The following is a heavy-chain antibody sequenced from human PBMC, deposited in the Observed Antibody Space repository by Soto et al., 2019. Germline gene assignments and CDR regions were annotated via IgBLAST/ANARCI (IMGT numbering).Heavy chain of an antibody. Sequence: QVQLVESGGGVVQPGRSLRLSCKGSGFTFSSYGMHWGRLTPGKGLEWVAVIWYDGSNKYYADSVKGRFTISRDNSKNTLYLQMNSLSAEDTAVYYSARDPCSGLLATPCAFDIWGQGTMVTVSS. J-gene: IGHJ3*02. CDR1: GFTFSSYG. CDR2: IWYDGSNK. CDR3: ARDPCSGLLATPCAFDI. D-gene: IGHD2-15*01. V-gene: IGHV3-33*01.